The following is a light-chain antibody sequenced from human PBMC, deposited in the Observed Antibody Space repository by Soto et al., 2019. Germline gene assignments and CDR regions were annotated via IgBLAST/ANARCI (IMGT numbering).Light chain of an antibody. CDR2: GAS. CDR1: QSVRSK. J-gene: IGKJ5*01. V-gene: IGKV3-15*01. CDR3: QQYNTWPPIT. Sequence: EIVMTQSPATLSVSPGERVTLSCRASQSVRSKLAWYQKKPGQAPRLIIYGASTRATGLPARFSGSGSGTDLTLTISSLQSEDFAVYYCQQYNTWPPITFGQGTRLEI.